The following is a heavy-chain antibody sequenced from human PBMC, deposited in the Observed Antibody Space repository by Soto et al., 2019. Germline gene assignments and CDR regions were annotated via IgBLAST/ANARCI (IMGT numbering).Heavy chain of an antibody. V-gene: IGHV3-21*01. CDR1: GFTFSTYS. CDR3: AREYTAWPLAYGLDV. CDR2: ISSRSDI. Sequence: GSLILSGVGSGFTFSTYSIHWVRQAPGKGLEWVSSISSRSDIYYANSVKGRFTISRDNAKNSVSLQMNSLRAEDTAVYYCAREYTAWPLAYGLDVWGQGTTVTVSS. D-gene: IGHD2-2*02. J-gene: IGHJ6*02.